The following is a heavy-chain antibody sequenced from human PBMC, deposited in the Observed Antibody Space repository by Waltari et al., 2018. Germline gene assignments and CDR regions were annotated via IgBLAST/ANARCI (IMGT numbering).Heavy chain of an antibody. CDR1: GFPVSSSG. J-gene: IGHJ6*02. V-gene: IGHV3-33*01. Sequence: QVQLVESGGGVVKPGRSLRLAGAASGFPVSSSGMHWVRQAPGKGLEWVAVVWDDESQKYYADSLKGRFTISRDNSKNTLYLQMNSLRAEDTAVYYCARENNVGSSPADVWGQGTTVTVSS. D-gene: IGHD1-20*01. CDR3: ARENNVGSSPADV. CDR2: VWDDESQK.